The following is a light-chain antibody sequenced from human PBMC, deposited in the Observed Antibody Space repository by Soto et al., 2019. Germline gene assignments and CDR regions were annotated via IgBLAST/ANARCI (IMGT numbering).Light chain of an antibody. CDR3: QQRDSTLVYT. V-gene: IGKV1-39*01. Sequence: DGQMTQSPSSLSASVGDRVTITCRASQSNSTYLYWYQQKPGKAPKLLIYRVSNLQSRVPSRFSRSGTATAFTLSINSLQPEDFAAYYCQQRDSTLVYTFGQGDKLVIK. CDR2: RVS. CDR1: QSNSTY. J-gene: IGKJ2*01.